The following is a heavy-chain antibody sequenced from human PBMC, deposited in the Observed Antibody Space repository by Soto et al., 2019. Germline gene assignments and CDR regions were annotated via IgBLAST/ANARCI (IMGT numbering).Heavy chain of an antibody. CDR1: GGTFSSYS. CDR2: IIPIFGTA. J-gene: IGHJ6*02. Sequence: GASVKVSCKASGGTFSSYSISWVRQAPGQGLEWMGGIIPIFGTANYAQKFQGRVTITADESTSTAYMELSSLRSEDTAVYYCARDPPPLVYSYGKNYYYYGMDGWGQGTTVTVSS. CDR3: ARDPPPLVYSYGKNYYYYGMDG. D-gene: IGHD5-18*01. V-gene: IGHV1-69*13.